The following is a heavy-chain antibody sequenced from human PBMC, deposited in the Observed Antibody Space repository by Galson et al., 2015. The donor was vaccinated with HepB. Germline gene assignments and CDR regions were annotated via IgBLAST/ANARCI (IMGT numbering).Heavy chain of an antibody. Sequence: QSGAEVKKPGESLKISCKGSGYRFSDHWIAWVRQMPGKGLEWMGIIFPSDSDTRYSPSFEGHVTMSVDKSVNTAYLQWTSLQASDTAMYYCARMYRQPYWGQGTLVTVSS. CDR2: IFPSDSDT. J-gene: IGHJ4*02. CDR3: ARMYRQPY. CDR1: GYRFSDHW. V-gene: IGHV5-51*01. D-gene: IGHD1-26*01.